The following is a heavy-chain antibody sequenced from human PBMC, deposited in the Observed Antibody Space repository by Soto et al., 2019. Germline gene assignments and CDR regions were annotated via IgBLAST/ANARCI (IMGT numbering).Heavy chain of an antibody. CDR2: LSGSDGKT. CDR1: GFRFSSFV. Sequence: EVQLLESGGRLVQPGGALRLSCATSGFRFSSFVMSWVRQAPGKGLEWVSSLSGSDGKTYYADSVKGRFSMSTDTSKSTLYLVMDSLRAEDTAVYYCARWSFLDHWGQGTRVNVS. D-gene: IGHD1-26*01. CDR3: ARWSFLDH. V-gene: IGHV3-23*01. J-gene: IGHJ4*02.